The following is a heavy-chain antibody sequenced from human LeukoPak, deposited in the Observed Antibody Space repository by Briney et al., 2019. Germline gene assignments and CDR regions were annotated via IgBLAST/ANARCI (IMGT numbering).Heavy chain of an antibody. D-gene: IGHD6-19*01. V-gene: IGHV3-48*01. CDR1: GFTFSSYR. J-gene: IGHJ4*02. Sequence: PGGSLRLSCAASGFTFSSYRMNWVRQAPGKGLEWVSYISSSSSTIYYADSVKGRFTISRDNAKNSLYLQMNSLRAEDTAVYYCASRPGIAVAGSHNYWGQGTLVTVSS. CDR2: ISSSSSTI. CDR3: ASRPGIAVAGSHNY.